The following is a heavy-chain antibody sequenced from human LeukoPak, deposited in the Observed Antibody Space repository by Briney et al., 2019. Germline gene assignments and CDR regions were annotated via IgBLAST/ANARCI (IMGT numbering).Heavy chain of an antibody. CDR1: GYSFTSYW. V-gene: IGHV5-51*01. D-gene: IGHD2-2*01. CDR3: ASQCSSTSCYGGGLDP. Sequence: KPGESLKISCKGSGYSFTSYWSGCVRQMPGKSLELMGIIYHGDSDTRYSPSFEGQVTISADNSISTAYLQWSSLKHSDTAMYYCASQCSSTSCYGGGLDPWGQGTLVTVSS. CDR2: IYHGDSDT. J-gene: IGHJ5*02.